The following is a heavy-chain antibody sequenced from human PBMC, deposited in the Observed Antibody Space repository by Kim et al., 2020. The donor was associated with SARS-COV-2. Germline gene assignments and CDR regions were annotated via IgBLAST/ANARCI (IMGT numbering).Heavy chain of an antibody. D-gene: IGHD3-10*01. V-gene: IGHV4-39*07. CDR2: ISNTGST. CDR3: AIHRTNGGFDL. J-gene: IGHJ5*02. Sequence: SETLSLTCSVSPASVWSSNHYWAWVRQPPGKGPGWIASISNTGSTYYFPSLNSRLTISADTSKNQFSLKVRSVTAADTAVYYCAIHRTNGGFDLWGQG. CDR1: PASVWSSNHY.